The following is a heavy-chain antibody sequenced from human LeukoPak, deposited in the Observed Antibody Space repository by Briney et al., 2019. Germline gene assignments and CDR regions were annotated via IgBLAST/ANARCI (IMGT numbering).Heavy chain of an antibody. J-gene: IGHJ4*02. CDR1: GFTLSGYA. CDR2: ISYSGGST. Sequence: PGGSLGLSGAPLGFTLSGYALSWVRKAPGKGLEWVSGISYSGGSTYYADSVKGRFTISRDNSKNTLYLQMNSLRAEDTAIYYCAKGSYWGQGTLVTVSS. CDR3: AKGSY. V-gene: IGHV3-23*01.